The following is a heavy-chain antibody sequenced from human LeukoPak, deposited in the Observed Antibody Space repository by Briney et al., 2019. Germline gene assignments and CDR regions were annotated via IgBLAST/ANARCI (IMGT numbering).Heavy chain of an antibody. Sequence: GGSLRLSCAASGFTFSSYWMSWVRQAPGKGPEWVATIKYDGSEKYYVDSVKGLFTISRDNAKNSLYLQTDSLRVEDTAVHYCVRGSSGWKGGDYWGQGTLVTVSS. D-gene: IGHD6-19*01. CDR3: VRGSSGWKGGDY. J-gene: IGHJ4*02. V-gene: IGHV3-7*01. CDR1: GFTFSSYW. CDR2: IKYDGSEK.